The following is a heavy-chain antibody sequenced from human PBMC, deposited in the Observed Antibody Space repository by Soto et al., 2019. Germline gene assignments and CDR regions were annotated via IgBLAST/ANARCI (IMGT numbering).Heavy chain of an antibody. CDR2: IYPGDSDT. CDR1: GYSFTSYW. Sequence: GESLKISCKGSGYSFTSYWIGWVRQMPGKGLEWMGIIYPGDSDTRYSPSFQGQVTISADKSISTAYLQWSSLKASDTAMYYCARHTPYCSGGSCYSYYYYGMDVWGQGTTVTAP. CDR3: ARHTPYCSGGSCYSYYYYGMDV. J-gene: IGHJ6*02. D-gene: IGHD2-15*01. V-gene: IGHV5-51*01.